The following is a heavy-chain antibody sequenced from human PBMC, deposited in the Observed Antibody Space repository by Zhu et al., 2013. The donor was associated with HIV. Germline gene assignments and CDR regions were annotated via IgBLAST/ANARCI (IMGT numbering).Heavy chain of an antibody. CDR1: GGTLSNYV. V-gene: IGHV1-69*06. D-gene: IGHD6-6*01. CDR3: ATYSSSSHDY. Sequence: QVQLVQSGAEVKKPGSSARVSCKASGGTLSNYVISWVRQAPGQGLEWMGGIVPDFGAANYAQKFQDRVRITADKSTSTAYMELSSLRSEDTAVYYCATYSSSSHDYWGQGTLVTVSS. J-gene: IGHJ4*02. CDR2: IVPDFGAA.